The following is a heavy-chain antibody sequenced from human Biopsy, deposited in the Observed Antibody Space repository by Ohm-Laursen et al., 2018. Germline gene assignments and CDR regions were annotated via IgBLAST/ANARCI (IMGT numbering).Heavy chain of an antibody. Sequence: SDTLSLTCAVSGGTLTRHSWTWIRQPTGKGLEWIGHISHTGYTSYKSSLKSHLTISLDNFRKHFSLRLTSFAAADTAVYYCARGSNEYGGLYFPHWGQGTLGTVSS. V-gene: IGHV4-4*08. D-gene: IGHD4-23*01. CDR1: GGTLTRHS. CDR2: ISHTGYT. J-gene: IGHJ1*01. CDR3: ARGSNEYGGLYFPH.